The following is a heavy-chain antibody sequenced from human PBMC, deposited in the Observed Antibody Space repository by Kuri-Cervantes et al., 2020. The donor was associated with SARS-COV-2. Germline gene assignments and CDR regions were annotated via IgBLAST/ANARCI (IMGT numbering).Heavy chain of an antibody. J-gene: IGHJ5*02. Sequence: GESLKISCAASGFTFSSYSMNWVRQAPGKGLEWVSSISSSSSYIYYADSVKGRFTISRDNAKNSLYLQMNSLRAEDTAVYYCARETMYCSSTSCYPPWFDPWGQGTLVTVSS. D-gene: IGHD2-2*01. CDR3: ARETMYCSSTSCYPPWFDP. CDR1: GFTFSSYS. CDR2: ISSSSSYI. V-gene: IGHV3-21*01.